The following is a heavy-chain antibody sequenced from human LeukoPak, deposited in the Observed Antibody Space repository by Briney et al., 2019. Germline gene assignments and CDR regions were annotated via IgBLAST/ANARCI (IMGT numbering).Heavy chain of an antibody. D-gene: IGHD2-15*01. CDR2: ISGSGGST. CDR3: ARGYYCSGGSCSGEHAEYYFDY. V-gene: IGHV3-23*01. CDR1: GFTFSSYA. Sequence: GGSLRLSCAASGFTFSSYAMSWVRQAPGKGLEWVSAISGSGGSTYYADSVKGRFTISRDNAKNSLFLQMNSLRAEDTAVYYCARGYYCSGGSCSGEHAEYYFDYWGQGTPVTVSS. J-gene: IGHJ4*02.